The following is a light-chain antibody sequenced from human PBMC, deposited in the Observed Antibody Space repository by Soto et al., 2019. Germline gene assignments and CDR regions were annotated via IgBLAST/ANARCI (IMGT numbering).Light chain of an antibody. CDR3: KKYNSAPCT. Sequence: DIHKTQSPSSLSASVGDSVTLTCRASQGISTYLAWYQQKPGKVPQILISAASALHSEVPSRFSGSVSGTDFTLTIRSLQPEDVATYYCKKYNSAPCTFGQGKKVDIK. J-gene: IGKJ1*01. CDR1: QGISTY. CDR2: AAS. V-gene: IGKV1-27*01.